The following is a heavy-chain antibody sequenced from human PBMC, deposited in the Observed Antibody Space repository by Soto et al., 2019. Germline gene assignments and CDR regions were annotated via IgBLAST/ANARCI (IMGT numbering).Heavy chain of an antibody. Sequence: QVQLVESGGGLVKPGGSLRLSCAASGFTFSDYYMSWIRQAPGKGLEWVSYITSSSSYTIYADSVRGRFTISRDNAKNALFLRMNSLRAEDTAVYYCARADHYDTRGYWKWGQGTLVTVSS. CDR2: ITSSSSYT. CDR1: GFTFSDYY. V-gene: IGHV3-11*05. J-gene: IGHJ4*02. D-gene: IGHD3-22*01. CDR3: ARADHYDTRGYWK.